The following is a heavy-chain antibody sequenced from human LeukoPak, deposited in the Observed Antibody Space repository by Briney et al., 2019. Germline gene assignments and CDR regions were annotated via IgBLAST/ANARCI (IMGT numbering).Heavy chain of an antibody. D-gene: IGHD6-6*01. CDR3: ARGGAARRHYYYYMDV. CDR1: GYTFTSYF. V-gene: IGHV1-69*05. J-gene: IGHJ6*03. CDR2: IIPIFGTA. Sequence: GASVKVSCKASGYTFTSYFMHWVRQAPGQGLEWMGGIIPIFGTANYAQKFQGRVTITTDESTSTAYMELSSLRSEDTAVYYCARGGAARRHYYYYMDVWGKGTTVTVSS.